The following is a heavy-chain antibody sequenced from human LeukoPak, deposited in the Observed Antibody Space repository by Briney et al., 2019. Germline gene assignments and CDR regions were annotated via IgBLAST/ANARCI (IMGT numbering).Heavy chain of an antibody. CDR1: GFTFSNYA. J-gene: IGHJ4*02. CDR3: AKLLVAGTDDY. D-gene: IGHD1-1*01. V-gene: IGHV3-23*01. CDR2: ISGSDGNT. Sequence: GGSLRLSCAASGFTFSNYAMSWVRQAPGKGLEWVSAISGSDGNTYYADSVKGRFTIARDNSKNTLFLQMNSLRAEDTAVYFCAKLLVAGTDDYWGQGTLVTVSP.